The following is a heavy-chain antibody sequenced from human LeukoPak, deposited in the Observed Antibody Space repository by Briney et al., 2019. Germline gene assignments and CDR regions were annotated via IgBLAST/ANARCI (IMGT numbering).Heavy chain of an antibody. Sequence: ASVKVSCKASGYTFTRYPMHWVRQAPGQRLEWMGWINAGNGNTEYSQKFQGRVTIIRDTSANTVYMELSSLRSEDTAVYYCARPYTTVLDFDQWGQGTLVTVSS. CDR2: INAGNGNT. J-gene: IGHJ4*02. D-gene: IGHD1-1*01. CDR3: ARPYTTVLDFDQ. V-gene: IGHV1-3*01. CDR1: GYTFTRYP.